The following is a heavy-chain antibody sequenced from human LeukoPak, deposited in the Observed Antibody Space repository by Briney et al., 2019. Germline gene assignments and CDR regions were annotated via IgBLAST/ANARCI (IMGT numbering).Heavy chain of an antibody. V-gene: IGHV3-53*01. CDR2: IYSADST. J-gene: IGHJ4*02. D-gene: IGHD6-19*01. CDR3: ATAVAGPPFDY. CDR1: GFTVSTNY. Sequence: GGSLRLSCAASGFTVSTNYMSWVRQAPGKGLEWVSVIYSADSTYYAYSVKGRFTISRDNSKNTLYLQMNSLRAEDTAVYYCATAVAGPPFDYWGQGTLVTVSS.